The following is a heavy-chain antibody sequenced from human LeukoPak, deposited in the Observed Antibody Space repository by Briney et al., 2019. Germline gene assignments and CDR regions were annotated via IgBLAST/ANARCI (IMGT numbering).Heavy chain of an antibody. CDR3: ARATSSGFTMVRGAPRWYFDY. CDR1: GYTFTSYY. CDR2: INPSGGST. D-gene: IGHD3-10*01. V-gene: IGHV1-46*01. J-gene: IGHJ4*02. Sequence: ASVKVSCKASGYTFTSYYMHWVRQAPGQGLEWMGIINPSGGSTSYAQKFQGRVTMTRDTSTSTVYMELSSLRSEDTAVYYCARATSSGFTMVRGAPRWYFDYWGQGTLVPVSS.